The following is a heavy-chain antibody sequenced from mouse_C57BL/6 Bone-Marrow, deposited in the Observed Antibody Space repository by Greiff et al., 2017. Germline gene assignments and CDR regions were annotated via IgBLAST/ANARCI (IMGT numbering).Heavy chain of an antibody. Sequence: VQLQQSGPELVKPGASVKISCKASGYAFSSSWMNWVKQRPGKGLEWIGRISPGDGDTNYNGMFKGKATLTADKSSSTAYMQLSSLTSEASAVYFGARVLITTVVATDYWGQGTTLTVSS. J-gene: IGHJ2*01. CDR1: GYAFSSSW. D-gene: IGHD1-1*01. CDR2: ISPGDGDT. V-gene: IGHV1-82*01. CDR3: ARVLITTVVATDY.